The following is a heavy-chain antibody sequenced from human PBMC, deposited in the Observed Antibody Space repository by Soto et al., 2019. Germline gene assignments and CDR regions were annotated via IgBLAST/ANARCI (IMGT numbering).Heavy chain of an antibody. J-gene: IGHJ4*02. D-gene: IGHD1-1*01. CDR1: GFTVSNNY. CDR3: ARDGTYNWV. Sequence: ELQLVASGGGLVQPGGSLRLSCAASGFTVSNNYVRWVRQAPGKGLEWVSLIFSNGDTRYADSVKGRFTISRDSSSNTRTLQKNTLRVEDTAVYYCARDGTYNWVGGQGIHVTVSS. V-gene: IGHV3-66*01. CDR2: IFSNGDT.